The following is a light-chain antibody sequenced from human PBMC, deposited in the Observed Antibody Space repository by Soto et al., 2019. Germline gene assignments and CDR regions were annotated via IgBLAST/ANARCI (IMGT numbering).Light chain of an antibody. V-gene: IGKV1-27*01. CDR2: AAS. J-gene: IGKJ1*01. CDR3: QKYNSAPQAT. Sequence: DIQMTQSPSSLSASVGDRVTITCRASQGISNYLAWYQQKPGKVPKLLIYAASTLQSGVPSRFSGSGSGTDFTLTISSLQPEDVSTYYCQKYNSAPQATFGQGTKVEIK. CDR1: QGISNY.